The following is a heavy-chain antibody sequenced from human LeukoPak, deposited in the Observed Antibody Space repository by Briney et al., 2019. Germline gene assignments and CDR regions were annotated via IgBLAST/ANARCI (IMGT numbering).Heavy chain of an antibody. CDR1: GYTFTSYD. CDR2: MNPNSGNT. CDR3: ARSVEQWLVYNWFDP. J-gene: IGHJ5*02. Sequence: TSVKLSCKASGYTFTSYDINWVRQATGQGLEWMGWMNPNSGNTGYAQKFQGRVTMTRNTSISTAYMELSSLRSEDTAVYYCARSVEQWLVYNWFDPWGQGTLVTVSS. V-gene: IGHV1-8*01. D-gene: IGHD6-19*01.